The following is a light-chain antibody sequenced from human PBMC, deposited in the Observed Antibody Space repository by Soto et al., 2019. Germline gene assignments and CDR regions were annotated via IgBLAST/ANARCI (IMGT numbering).Light chain of an antibody. V-gene: IGKV1-5*01. CDR1: QSISSW. CDR3: QQYNSYSRT. Sequence: DIQMTQSPSTLSASVGDRVTITCRASQSISSWLAWYQQKPGNTPKLLIFDASSLERGVPSRFSGSGSGTEFTLTISSLQPDDFATYYCQQYNSYSRTFGQGTKVEVK. CDR2: DAS. J-gene: IGKJ1*01.